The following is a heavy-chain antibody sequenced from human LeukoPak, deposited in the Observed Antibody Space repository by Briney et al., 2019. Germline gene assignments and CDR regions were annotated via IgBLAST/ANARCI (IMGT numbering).Heavy chain of an antibody. Sequence: GGSLRLSCAAPGFILNNYWMHWVRQAPGKGLVWVSRITPDASSTGYADSVRGRFTISRDNAKNTLYLQMDSLRAEATAVYYCARDYSGYFDPWGQGTLVTVSS. V-gene: IGHV3-74*01. CDR3: ARDYSGYFDP. CDR2: ITPDASST. D-gene: IGHD3-22*01. J-gene: IGHJ5*02. CDR1: GFILNNYW.